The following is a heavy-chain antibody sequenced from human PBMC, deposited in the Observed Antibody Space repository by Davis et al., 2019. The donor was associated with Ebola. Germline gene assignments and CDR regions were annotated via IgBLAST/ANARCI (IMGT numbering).Heavy chain of an antibody. CDR1: GGSFSGNY. V-gene: IGHV4-34*01. D-gene: IGHD3-3*01. CDR3: ARQGWSGYSLRHWLDP. J-gene: IGHJ5*02. Sequence: SETLSLTCAVYGGSFSGNYWSRIRQRPGTGLEWIGEINHSGNTTYNPSLKSRVPISVDTSKNQFSMKLISVHAADSAGYYCARQGWSGYSLRHWLDPWGRGTLVTVSS. CDR2: INHSGNT.